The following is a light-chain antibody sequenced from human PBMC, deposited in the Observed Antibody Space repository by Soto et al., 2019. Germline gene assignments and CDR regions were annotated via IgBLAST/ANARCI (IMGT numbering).Light chain of an antibody. CDR1: QSVSSSY. V-gene: IGKV3-20*01. J-gene: IGKJ5*01. Sequence: EIVWTQSPGTLSLSPGERHTLFCGASQSVSSSYLAWYQQKPGQAPRLLIYGASSRATGIPDRISGSGSGTDFTLTISRLEPEYFALYYCQHYGSSNTFGQGTRLEIK. CDR3: QHYGSSNT. CDR2: GAS.